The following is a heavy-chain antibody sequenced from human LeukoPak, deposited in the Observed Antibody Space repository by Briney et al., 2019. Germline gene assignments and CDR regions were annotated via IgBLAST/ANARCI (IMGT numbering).Heavy chain of an antibody. CDR2: IKQDGSEK. J-gene: IGHJ6*04. CDR1: GFTLSTYW. D-gene: IGHD3-10*02. Sequence: GGSLRLSCAASGFTLSTYWMSWVRQAPGKGLEWVANIKQDGSEKYYVDSVKGRFTISRDNAKNSLYLQMNSLRAEDTAVYYCAELGITMIGGVWGKGTTVTISS. V-gene: IGHV3-7*01. CDR3: AELGITMIGGV.